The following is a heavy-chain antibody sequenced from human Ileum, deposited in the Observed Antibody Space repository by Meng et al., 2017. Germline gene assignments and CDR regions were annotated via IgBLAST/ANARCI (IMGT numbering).Heavy chain of an antibody. CDR1: GGSVSSPNSY. D-gene: IGHD6-19*01. CDR3: ARGGGGGWPNWFDP. Sequence: VRRQGSVPGRVRPSETLSRPCPVSGGSVSSPNSYWSWIRQTPGKGLEWIGYVYNTGNTNSNPSLRSRLTMSVDTSNSQFSLKLTSVTAADTAVYYCARGGGGGWPNWFDPWGQGTLVTVSS. V-gene: IGHV4-61*01. J-gene: IGHJ5*02. CDR2: VYNTGNT.